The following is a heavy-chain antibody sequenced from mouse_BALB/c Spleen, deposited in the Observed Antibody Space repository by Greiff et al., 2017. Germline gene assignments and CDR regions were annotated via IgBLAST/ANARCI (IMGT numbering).Heavy chain of an antibody. CDR2: IYPGSGST. Sequence: QVQLQQPGAELVKPGTSVKLSCKASGYNFTSYWINWVKLRPGQGLEWIGDIYPGSGSTNYNEKFKSKATLTVDTSSSTAYMQLSGLASEDSALYYCARGGNYLYAMDYWGQGTSVTVSS. CDR3: ARGGNYLYAMDY. CDR1: GYNFTSYW. D-gene: IGHD2-1*01. J-gene: IGHJ4*01. V-gene: IGHV1-55*01.